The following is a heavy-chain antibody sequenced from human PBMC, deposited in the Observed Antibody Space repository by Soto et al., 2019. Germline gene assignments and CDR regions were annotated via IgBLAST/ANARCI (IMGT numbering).Heavy chain of an antibody. Sequence: GGTLRLSCAASGFTLGNYWMGWVRQAPGKGPEWVANIKQDGSERNYVDSVKGRFTISRDNAENSLYLQMNSLRVEDTGVYSRASPRYIGSWGPGTLLTVSS. D-gene: IGHD2-15*01. J-gene: IGHJ5*02. CDR2: IKQDGSER. V-gene: IGHV3-7*01. CDR3: ASPRYIGS. CDR1: GFTLGNYW.